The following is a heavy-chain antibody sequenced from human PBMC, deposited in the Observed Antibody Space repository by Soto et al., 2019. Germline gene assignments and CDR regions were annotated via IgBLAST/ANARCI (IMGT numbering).Heavy chain of an antibody. CDR2: IKTRDEGETT. D-gene: IGHD2-15*01. J-gene: IGHJ6*02. CDR1: GFSVSKAW. CDR3: TTGSVEGF. Sequence: EVQLVDSGGGLVKPGGSLRLSCEASGFSVSKAWMNWVLQAPGKGLEWVGRIKTRDEGETTNYAAPVKGRFTISRDDSKNTLYLQMNSLKTEDTAVYYCTTGSVEGFWGQGTTVTVSS. V-gene: IGHV3-15*07.